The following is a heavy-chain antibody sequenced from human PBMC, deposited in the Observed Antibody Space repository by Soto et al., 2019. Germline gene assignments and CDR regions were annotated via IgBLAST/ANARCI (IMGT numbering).Heavy chain of an antibody. CDR3: SKSHSVSWYYFDH. V-gene: IGHV3-30*18. J-gene: IGHJ4*02. D-gene: IGHD6-13*01. Sequence: QVQLVESGGGVVQPGTSLRLSCAASGFTFSTYGMHWVRQARGKGLEWVAVMSYDGSKRHYADSVKGRFTISRDNSKNTVYLQMNRLRAEDTAVYYRSKSHSVSWYYFDHWGQGTLVTVSS. CDR1: GFTFSTYG. CDR2: MSYDGSKR.